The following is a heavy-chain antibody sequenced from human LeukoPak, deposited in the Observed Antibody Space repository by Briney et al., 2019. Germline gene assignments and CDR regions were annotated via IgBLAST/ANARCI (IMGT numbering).Heavy chain of an antibody. CDR2: IWYDGSNK. D-gene: IGHD6-6*01. CDR3: ARDPPPAAHYGMDV. Sequence: PGRSLRLSCAASGFTFSSYGMHWVRQAPGKGLEWVAIIWYDGSNKYYADSVKGRFTISRDNSKNTLYLQMNSLRAEDTAVYYCARDPPPAAHYGMDVWGQGTTVTVS. CDR1: GFTFSSYG. V-gene: IGHV3-33*01. J-gene: IGHJ6*02.